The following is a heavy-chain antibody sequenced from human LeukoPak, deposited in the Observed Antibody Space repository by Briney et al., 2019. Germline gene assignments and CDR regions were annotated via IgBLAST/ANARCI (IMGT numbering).Heavy chain of an antibody. CDR1: GYTFTGYY. CDR2: INPNSGGT. Sequence: GASVKVSCKASGYTFTGYYMHWVRQAPGQGLEWMGWINPNSGGTNYAQMFQGWVTMTRDTSISTAYMELSRLRSDDTAVYYCAVGYCSGGSCYSLGYWGQGTLVTVSS. D-gene: IGHD2-15*01. CDR3: AVGYCSGGSCYSLGY. V-gene: IGHV1-2*04. J-gene: IGHJ4*02.